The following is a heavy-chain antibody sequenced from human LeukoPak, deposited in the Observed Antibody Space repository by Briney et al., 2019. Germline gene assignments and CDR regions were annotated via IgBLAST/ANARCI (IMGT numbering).Heavy chain of an antibody. Sequence: GGSLRLSCAASGFTFSNYAMHWVRQAPGKGLEWEAATSHNEYNKYYADSVNGRFTISRDNSKNTLYLEVNSLRADDTAVYYCARGPGLAMGKGYFDYCGQGTLVTVSS. CDR1: GFTFSNYA. V-gene: IGHV3-30-3*01. D-gene: IGHD6-19*01. CDR2: TSHNEYNK. CDR3: ARGPGLAMGKGYFDY. J-gene: IGHJ4*02.